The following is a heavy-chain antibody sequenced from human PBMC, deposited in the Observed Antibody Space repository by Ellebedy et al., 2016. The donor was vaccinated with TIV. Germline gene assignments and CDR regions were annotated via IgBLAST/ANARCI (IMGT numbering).Heavy chain of an antibody. V-gene: IGHV3-30*18. CDR1: GFTFSHYV. Sequence: GESLKISCATSGFTFSHYVMQWVRQAPGEGLEWVAVIAHDGSVIHYADSVKGRLTISRDNSKNTLSLQMYSLRPEETAVYYCAKERYPLASTSFDSWGQGNLVTVSS. CDR2: IAHDGSVI. D-gene: IGHD1-1*01. CDR3: AKERYPLASTSFDS. J-gene: IGHJ4*02.